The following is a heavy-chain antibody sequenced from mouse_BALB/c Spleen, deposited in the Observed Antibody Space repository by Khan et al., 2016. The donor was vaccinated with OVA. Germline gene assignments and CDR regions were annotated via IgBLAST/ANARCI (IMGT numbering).Heavy chain of an antibody. CDR1: GYSITSDYA. V-gene: IGHV3-2*02. CDR3: ASELGRYYAMDY. J-gene: IGHJ4*01. Sequence: EVQLQESGPGLVKPSQSLSLTCTVAGYSITSDYAWNWIRQFPGNKLEWMGYISYSGSTGYNPYLKSRISITRDTSKNKFFLQLNSVTTEDTATYYCASELGRYYAMDYWGQGTSVTVSS. D-gene: IGHD4-1*01. CDR2: ISYSGST.